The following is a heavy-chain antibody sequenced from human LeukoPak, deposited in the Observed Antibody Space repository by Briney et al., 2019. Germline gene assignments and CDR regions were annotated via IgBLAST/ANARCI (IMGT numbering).Heavy chain of an antibody. CDR1: GGSISSYY. V-gene: IGHV4-59*01. CDR3: ARSLGATANDAFDM. Sequence: SETLSLTCTVSGGSISSYYWSWIRQPPGKGLEWIGYIYYSGSTNYNPSLKSRVTISVDTSKNQFSLKLSSVTAADTALYYCARSLGATANDAFDMWGQGTMVTVSS. J-gene: IGHJ3*02. D-gene: IGHD1-26*01. CDR2: IYYSGST.